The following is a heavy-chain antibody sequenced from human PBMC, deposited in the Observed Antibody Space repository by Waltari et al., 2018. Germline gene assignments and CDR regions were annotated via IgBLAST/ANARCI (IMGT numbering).Heavy chain of an antibody. Sequence: QVQLQQWGAGLLKPSETLSLTCAVYGGSSSGYYWSWIRQPPGKGLEWIGEIKHSGSTNYNPALKSRVTISVDTSKNQFSLKLSSVTAADTAVYYCARRGGIAARPYWYFDLWGRGTLVTVSS. J-gene: IGHJ2*01. V-gene: IGHV4-34*01. D-gene: IGHD6-6*01. CDR1: GGSSSGYY. CDR3: ARRGGIAARPYWYFDL. CDR2: IKHSGST.